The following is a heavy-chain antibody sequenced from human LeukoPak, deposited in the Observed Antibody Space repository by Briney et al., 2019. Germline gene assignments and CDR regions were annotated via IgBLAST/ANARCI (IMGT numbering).Heavy chain of an antibody. V-gene: IGHV3-21*04. J-gene: IGHJ4*02. Sequence: PGGSLRLSCAASGFTFSIYNMNWVRQAPGKGLEWVSSISSSSGYLYYADSVKGRFTISRDNAKNSLYLQMNSLRAEDTAVYYCAKASAMIVVVSKHFDYWGQGTLVTVSS. D-gene: IGHD3-22*01. CDR3: AKASAMIVVVSKHFDY. CDR1: GFTFSIYN. CDR2: ISSSSGYL.